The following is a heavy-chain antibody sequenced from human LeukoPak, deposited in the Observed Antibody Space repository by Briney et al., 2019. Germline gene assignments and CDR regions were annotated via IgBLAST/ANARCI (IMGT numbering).Heavy chain of an antibody. CDR1: GFTFSSYA. Sequence: GGSLRLSCAASGFTFSSYAMSWVRQAPGEGLEWVSAISGSGGSTYYADSVKGRFTISRDNSKNTLYLQMNSLRAEDTAVYYCAKVKGYCSGGSCYQPFDYWGQGTLVTVSS. D-gene: IGHD2-15*01. CDR3: AKVKGYCSGGSCYQPFDY. J-gene: IGHJ4*02. V-gene: IGHV3-23*01. CDR2: ISGSGGST.